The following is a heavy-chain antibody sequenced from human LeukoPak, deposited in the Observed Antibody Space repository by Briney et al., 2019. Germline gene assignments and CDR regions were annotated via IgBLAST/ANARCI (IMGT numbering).Heavy chain of an antibody. J-gene: IGHJ4*02. Sequence: PSETLSLTCTVSGGSISSYYWSWVRQAPGKGLEWVSAISGSGGSTYYADSVKGRFTISRDNSKNTLYLQMNSLGAEDTAVYYCANLYYYDSSGYYYSYYFDYWGQGTLVTVSS. CDR1: GGSISSYY. V-gene: IGHV3-23*01. CDR3: ANLYYYDSSGYYYSYYFDY. CDR2: ISGSGGST. D-gene: IGHD3-22*01.